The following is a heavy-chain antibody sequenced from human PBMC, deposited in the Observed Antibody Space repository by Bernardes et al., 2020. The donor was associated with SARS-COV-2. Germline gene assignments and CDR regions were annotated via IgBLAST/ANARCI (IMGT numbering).Heavy chain of an antibody. CDR2: INPNSCAT. V-gene: IGHV1-2*04. J-gene: IGHJ4*02. Sequence: ASVKVSCKASGYTFIDYYMHWVRQAPGQGFEWMGWINPNSCATNYAQKFQGWVTMTRDTSISTAYMELSRLTPDDTAVYYCARGYYYGSGSYYYFDHWGQGTLVTVSS. D-gene: IGHD3-10*01. CDR1: GYTFIDYY. CDR3: ARGYYYGSGSYYYFDH.